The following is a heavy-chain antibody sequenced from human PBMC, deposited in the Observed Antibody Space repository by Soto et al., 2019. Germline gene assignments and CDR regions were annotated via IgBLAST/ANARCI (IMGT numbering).Heavy chain of an antibody. CDR3: TTDICSGGSCYPWLQSYNAFDI. D-gene: IGHD2-15*01. V-gene: IGHV3-23*01. CDR2: ISGSGGST. CDR1: GFTFSSYA. J-gene: IGHJ3*02. Sequence: PGGSLRLSCAASGFTFSSYAMSWVRQAPGKGLEWVSAISGSGGSTYYADSVKGRFTISRDNSKNTLYLQMNSLRAEDTAVYYCTTDICSGGSCYPWLQSYNAFDIWGPGTMVTVSS.